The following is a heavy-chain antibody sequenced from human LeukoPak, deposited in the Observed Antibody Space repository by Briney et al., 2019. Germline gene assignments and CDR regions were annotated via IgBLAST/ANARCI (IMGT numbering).Heavy chain of an antibody. J-gene: IGHJ4*02. CDR3: ARDPCANGVCYYFDY. D-gene: IGHD2-8*01. CDR2: ISYDGSNK. CDR1: GFTFSSYG. Sequence: GGSLRLSCAASGFTFSSYGMHWVRQVPGKGLEWVAVISYDGSNKYYADSVKGRFTISRDNSKNTLYLQMNSLRAEDTAVYYCARDPCANGVCYYFDYWGQGTLVTVSS. V-gene: IGHV3-30*03.